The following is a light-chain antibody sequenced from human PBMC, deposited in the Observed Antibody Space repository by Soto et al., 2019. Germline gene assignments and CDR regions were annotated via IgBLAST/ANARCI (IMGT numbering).Light chain of an antibody. CDR1: NSNLGAGYD. V-gene: IGLV1-40*01. CDR2: GNR. J-gene: IGLJ2*01. CDR3: QSYDSSSVI. Sequence: QSVLTQPPSVSGAPGQRVTISCTGNNSNLGAGYDVHWYQQLPGAAPKLVIFGNRNRPSGVPERFSGSKSGTSASLAITGLQAEDEAAYYCQSYDSSSVIFGGGTKVTVL.